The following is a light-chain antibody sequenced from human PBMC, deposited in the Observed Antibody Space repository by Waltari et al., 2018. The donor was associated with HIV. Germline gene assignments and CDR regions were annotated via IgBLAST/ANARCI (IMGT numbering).Light chain of an antibody. Sequence: QSVLTQPPSASGAHGQRVTISCSGSTPNIGSSNVNWYQQFSRAAPKLLIYADAQRPSGVPDLFSGSTSGTSASLFISGLQSEDEADYYCSTWDERLNGVVFGGGTRLTVV. CDR2: ADA. CDR1: TPNIGSSN. CDR3: STWDERLNGVV. J-gene: IGLJ2*01. V-gene: IGLV1-44*01.